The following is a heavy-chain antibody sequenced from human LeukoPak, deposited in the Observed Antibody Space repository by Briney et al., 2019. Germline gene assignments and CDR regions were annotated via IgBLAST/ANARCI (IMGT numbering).Heavy chain of an antibody. V-gene: IGHV3-11*01. J-gene: IGHJ4*02. D-gene: IGHD3-16*01. CDR3: ARVGPQRFGGVAHFDY. CDR2: ISSSGSTI. CDR1: GFTFSSYG. Sequence: PGGTLRLSCAASGFTFSSYGMSWIRQAPGKGLEWVSYISSSGSTIYYADSVKGRFTISRDNAKNSLYLQMNSLRAEDTAVYYCARVGPQRFGGVAHFDYWGQGTLVTVSS.